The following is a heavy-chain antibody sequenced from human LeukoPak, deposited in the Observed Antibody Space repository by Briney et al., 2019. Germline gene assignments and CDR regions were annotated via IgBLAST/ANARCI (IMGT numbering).Heavy chain of an antibody. CDR1: GFTFNNYE. V-gene: IGHV3-48*03. D-gene: IGHD2-2*01. CDR3: ARDFKGYADY. J-gene: IGHJ4*02. Sequence: GGSLRLSCVASGFTFNNYEMNWVRQTPGKGLEWISYIDTTGTNIYYTDSVKGRFTISRDTAKNSLSLQMNSLRADDTAVYYCARDFKGYADYWGQGTLVTVSS. CDR2: IDTTGTNI.